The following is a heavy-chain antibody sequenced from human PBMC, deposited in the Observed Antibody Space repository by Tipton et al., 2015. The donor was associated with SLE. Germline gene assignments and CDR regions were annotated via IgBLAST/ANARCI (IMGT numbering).Heavy chain of an antibody. CDR3: ARVGVVTPFDY. V-gene: IGHV4-34*01. CDR2: INHSGST. J-gene: IGHJ4*02. CDR1: GGSFSGYY. D-gene: IGHD4-23*01. Sequence: TLSLTCAVHGGSFSGYYWSWIRQPPGKGLEWIGEINHSGSTNYNPSLKSRVTISVDASKNQFSLKLSSVTAADTAVYYCARVGVVTPFDYWGQETLVTVSS.